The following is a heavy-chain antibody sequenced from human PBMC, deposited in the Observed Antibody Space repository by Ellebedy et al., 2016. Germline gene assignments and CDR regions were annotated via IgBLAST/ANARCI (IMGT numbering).Heavy chain of an antibody. V-gene: IGHV3-15*01. CDR3: TTVYRYNYDSV. CDR2: IKSKTDGGAA. D-gene: IGHD5-18*01. CDR1: GFTFSNAW. J-gene: IGHJ4*02. Sequence: GGSLRLSCAASGFTFSNAWMNWVRQAPGKGLEWVGRIKSKTDGGAADYAAPVKGRFTISRDDSKNTLYLQMNSLNTEDTAVYFCTTVYRYNYDSVWGRGTLVTVSS.